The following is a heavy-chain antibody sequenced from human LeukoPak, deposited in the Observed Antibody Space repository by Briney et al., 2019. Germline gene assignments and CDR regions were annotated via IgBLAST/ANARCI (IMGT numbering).Heavy chain of an antibody. J-gene: IGHJ6*02. CDR1: GFTFSRYW. CDR3: AKDGGLRFLEWLPLYYYGMDV. D-gene: IGHD3-3*01. V-gene: IGHV3-23*01. Sequence: GGSLRLSCAASGFTFSRYWMNWVRQAPGKGLEWVSAISGSGGSTYYADSVKGRFTISRDNSKNTLYLQMNSLRAEDTAVYYCAKDGGLRFLEWLPLYYYGMDVWGQGTTVTVSS. CDR2: ISGSGGST.